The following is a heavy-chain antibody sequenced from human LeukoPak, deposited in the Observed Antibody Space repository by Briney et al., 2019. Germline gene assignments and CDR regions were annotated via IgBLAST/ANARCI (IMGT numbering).Heavy chain of an antibody. D-gene: IGHD2-2*01. Sequence: GASVKVSCKASGYTFTGYYMHWVRQAPGQGLGWMGWINPNSGGTHYAQKFQGRVTMTRDTSISTAYMELSRLTSDDTAVYYCARGRGSTSSNFDYWGQGTLVTVSS. CDR1: GYTFTGYY. V-gene: IGHV1-2*02. CDR3: ARGRGSTSSNFDY. J-gene: IGHJ4*02. CDR2: INPNSGGT.